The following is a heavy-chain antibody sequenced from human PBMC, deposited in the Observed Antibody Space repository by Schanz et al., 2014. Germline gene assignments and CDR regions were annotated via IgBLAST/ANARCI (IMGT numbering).Heavy chain of an antibody. CDR2: MNSKTGNT. J-gene: IGHJ4*02. CDR1: GYSFTTYD. Sequence: QVQLVQSGAEVKKPGASVRVSCKASGYSFTTYDINWVRQATGQGLEWMGWMNSKTGNTGYAQKFQGRVTMTTDTSTSTAYMEVSGLRSEDTAVYYCARDGEAAAGCDYWGQGTLVTVSS. V-gene: IGHV1-8*01. D-gene: IGHD6-13*01. CDR3: ARDGEAAAGCDY.